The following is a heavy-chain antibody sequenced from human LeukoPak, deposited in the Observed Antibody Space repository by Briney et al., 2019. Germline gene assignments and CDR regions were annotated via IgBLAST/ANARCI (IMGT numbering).Heavy chain of an antibody. V-gene: IGHV1-2*02. CDR3: AREDYGDSDYFDY. D-gene: IGHD4-17*01. Sequence: ASVKVSCKASGYTFTGYYMHWVRQAPGQGLEWMGWINPNSGGTNYAQKFQGRVTMTRDTSISTAYMELSRLRSDDTAVYCCAREDYGDSDYFDYWGQGTLVTVSS. CDR2: INPNSGGT. CDR1: GYTFTGYY. J-gene: IGHJ4*02.